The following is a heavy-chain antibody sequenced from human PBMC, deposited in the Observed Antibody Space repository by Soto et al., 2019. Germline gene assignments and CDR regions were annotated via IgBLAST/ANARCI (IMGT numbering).Heavy chain of an antibody. CDR1: GGSISSFY. CDR3: ARLLLTSWTWNFDL. D-gene: IGHD3-10*01. J-gene: IGHJ2*01. CDR2: IHYSGTT. Sequence: QVQLQESGPGLVKPSETLSLTCSVSGGSISSFYWSWIRQPPGKALEWIAYIHYSGTTNYNPSLKSRVTVSLDTSKSRFSLKLSSVTAADTAMYYCARLLLTSWTWNFDLWGRGTLVTVSS. V-gene: IGHV4-59*08.